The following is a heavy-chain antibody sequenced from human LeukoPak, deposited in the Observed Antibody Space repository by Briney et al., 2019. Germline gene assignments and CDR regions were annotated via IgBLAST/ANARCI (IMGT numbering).Heavy chain of an antibody. CDR2: IYYTGST. J-gene: IGHJ4*02. CDR1: GGSINNYY. V-gene: IGHV4-59*12. CDR3: ARGRDSSSGKKHFDY. Sequence: SETLSLTCTVSGGSINNYYWSWVRQPPGAGLEWLAYIYYTGSTNYNPSLKSRVTISVDTSKNQFSLKLSSVTAADTAVYYCARGRDSSSGKKHFDYWGQGTLVTVSS. D-gene: IGHD6-6*01.